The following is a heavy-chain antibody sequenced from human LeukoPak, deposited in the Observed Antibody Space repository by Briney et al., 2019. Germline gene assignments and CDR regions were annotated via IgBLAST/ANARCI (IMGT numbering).Heavy chain of an antibody. J-gene: IGHJ6*03. V-gene: IGHV4-34*01. Sequence: SETLSLTCAVYGGSFSGYHWTWIRQSPGKGLEWIGDINPSGSTYYNPSLKSRLTISVDTSKNQFSLKLRSVTAANTAVYYCARGRHDITMIVVVMTSVSYYLDVWGKGTTVTVS. CDR1: GGSFSGYH. CDR3: ARGRHDITMIVVVMTSVSYYLDV. D-gene: IGHD3-22*01. CDR2: INPSGST.